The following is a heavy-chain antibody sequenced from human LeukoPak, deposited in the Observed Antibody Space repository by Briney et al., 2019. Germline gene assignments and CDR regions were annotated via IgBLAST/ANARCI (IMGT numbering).Heavy chain of an antibody. CDR1: GFTFSSYE. CDR2: ISSSGSTT. V-gene: IGHV3-48*03. Sequence: GGSLRLSCAASGFTFSSYEMNWVRQAPGKGLEWISYISSSGSTTYYADSVKGRFTISRDNSDKNSVYLQMNSLRAEDTAVYYCARNDGYWGQGTLVTVSS. CDR3: ARNDGY. J-gene: IGHJ4*02.